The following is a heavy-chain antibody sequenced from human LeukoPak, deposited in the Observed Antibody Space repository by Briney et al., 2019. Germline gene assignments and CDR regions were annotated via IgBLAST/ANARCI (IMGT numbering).Heavy chain of an antibody. CDR3: ARDRPFWN. D-gene: IGHD3-3*01. V-gene: IGHV3-74*01. J-gene: IGHJ4*02. CDR1: GLTSTNYW. Sequence: SGGSLRLSCAASGLTSTNYWMHWVRQVPGKGLVRVSRIKLDEDTAYYADFVKGRFTISRDDAKTTVYLQMNSLRAEDSAVYYCARDRPFWNWGQGTLVTVSS. CDR2: IKLDEDTA.